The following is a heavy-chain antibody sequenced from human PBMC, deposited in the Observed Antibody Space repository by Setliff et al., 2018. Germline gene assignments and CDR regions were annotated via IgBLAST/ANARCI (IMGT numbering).Heavy chain of an antibody. J-gene: IGHJ4*02. V-gene: IGHV3-7*01. CDR3: ARTCSGSGCYAGLES. D-gene: IGHD2-15*01. CDR1: GFTFSSHW. Sequence: GGSLRLSCGASGFTFSSHWMSWVRQAPGKGLEWVANIKQDGSDKYYVDSVKGRFTISRDNAKNSLYLQMNSLRAEDTAVYYCARTCSGSGCYAGLESWGQGTPVTVSS. CDR2: IKQDGSDK.